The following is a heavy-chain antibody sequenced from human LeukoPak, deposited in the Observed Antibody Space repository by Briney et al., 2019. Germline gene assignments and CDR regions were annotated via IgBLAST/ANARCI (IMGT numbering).Heavy chain of an antibody. CDR2: ISGSGGST. CDR3: AKPGNVITPTVTSRADDY. CDR1: GFTFSSYA. J-gene: IGHJ4*02. D-gene: IGHD4-17*01. V-gene: IGHV3-23*01. Sequence: GGSLRLSCAASGFTFSSYAMSWVRQAPGKGLEWVSAISGSGGSTYYADSVKGRSTISRDNSKNTLYLQMNSLRAKDTAVYYCAKPGNVITPTVTSRADDYWGQGTLVTVAS.